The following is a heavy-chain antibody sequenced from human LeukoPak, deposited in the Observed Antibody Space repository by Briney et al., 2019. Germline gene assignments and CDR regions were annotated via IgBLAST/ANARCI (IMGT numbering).Heavy chain of an antibody. CDR1: GFTVSSNY. J-gene: IGHJ4*02. CDR2: VYTGGST. D-gene: IGHD6-13*01. V-gene: IGHV3-53*01. CDR3: ARGLAAAGLYFDY. Sequence: GGSLRLSCAASGFTVSSNYMTWGRQAPGKGLEWVSVVYTGGSTYSADSVKGRFTISRDNSKNTLYLQMNSLRAEDTAVYYCARGLAAAGLYFDYWGQGTLVTVSS.